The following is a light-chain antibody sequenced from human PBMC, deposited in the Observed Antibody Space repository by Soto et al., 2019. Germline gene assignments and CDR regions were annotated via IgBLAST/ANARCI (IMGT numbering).Light chain of an antibody. Sequence: EILVTQSPCTLSLSPGKRATLSCRASQSISSIYLAWYQQKPGQAPRLLIYGASSRATGIPDRFSGSGSGTDFTLTISRLEPEDFAVYYCHQYDSWTFGQGTKVDIK. CDR1: QSISSIY. V-gene: IGKV3-20*01. J-gene: IGKJ1*01. CDR2: GAS. CDR3: HQYDSWT.